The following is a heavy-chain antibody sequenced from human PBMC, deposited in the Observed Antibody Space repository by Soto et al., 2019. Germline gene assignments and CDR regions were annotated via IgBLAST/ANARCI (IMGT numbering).Heavy chain of an antibody. D-gene: IGHD6-13*01. J-gene: IGHJ4*02. CDR1: GGTFSSYA. CDR3: ARRPSGSSWYGRDY. V-gene: IGHV1-69*01. Sequence: QVQLVQSGAEVKKPGSSVKVSCKASGGTFSSYAISWVRQAPGQGLEWMGGIIPIFGTANYAQKFQGRVTITADESTSTADMELSSLRSEDTAVYYCARRPSGSSWYGRDYWGQGTLVTVSS. CDR2: IIPIFGTA.